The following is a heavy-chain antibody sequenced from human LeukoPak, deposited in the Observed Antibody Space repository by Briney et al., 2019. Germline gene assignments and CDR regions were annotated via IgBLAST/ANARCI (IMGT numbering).Heavy chain of an antibody. V-gene: IGHV3-30*02. CDR3: ARIAAAGTAY. D-gene: IGHD6-13*01. Sequence: GGSLRLSCAASGFTFSSYWMHWVRQAPGKGLEWVAFIRYDGSNNYYADSVKGRFTISRDNSKNTLYLQMNSLRAEDTAVYYCARIAAAGTAYWGQGTLVTVSS. J-gene: IGHJ4*02. CDR1: GFTFSSYW. CDR2: IRYDGSNN.